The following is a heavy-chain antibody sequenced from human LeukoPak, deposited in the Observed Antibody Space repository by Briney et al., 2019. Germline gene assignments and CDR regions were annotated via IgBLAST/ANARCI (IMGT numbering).Heavy chain of an antibody. V-gene: IGHV3-20*04. Sequence: GGSLRLSCAASGFTFDDYVISWVRQAPGKGLEWVSGISWNGGSTAYADSVKGRFTISRDNAKNSLYLQMNSLRAEDTALYYCARDQLRHDYWGQGTLVTVSS. D-gene: IGHD2-2*01. J-gene: IGHJ4*02. CDR2: ISWNGGST. CDR3: ARDQLRHDY. CDR1: GFTFDDYV.